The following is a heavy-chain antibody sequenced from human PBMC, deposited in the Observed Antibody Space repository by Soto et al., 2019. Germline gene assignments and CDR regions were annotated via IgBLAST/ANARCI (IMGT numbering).Heavy chain of an antibody. D-gene: IGHD3-22*01. V-gene: IGHV4-34*01. CDR2: INHSGST. CDR3: ARDYMYYYDSSGYGPTYYYGMDV. J-gene: IGHJ6*02. Sequence: PSETLSLTCAVYGGSFSGYYWSWIRQPPGKGLEWIGEINHSGSTNYNPSLKNRVTISVDTSKNQFSLKLSSVTAADTAVYYCARDYMYYYDSSGYGPTYYYGMDVWGQGTTVTVSS. CDR1: GGSFSGYY.